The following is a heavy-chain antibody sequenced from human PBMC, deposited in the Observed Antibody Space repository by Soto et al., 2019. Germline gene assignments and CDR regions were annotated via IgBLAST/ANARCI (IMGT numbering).Heavy chain of an antibody. D-gene: IGHD3-10*01. CDR3: ARANYYGSPGYFDY. CDR2: ISSSSSTI. Sequence: EVQLVESGGGLVQPGGSLRLSCAASGFTFSSYSMNWVRQAPGKGLEWVSYISSSSSTIYYADSVKGRFTISRDNAKNSLYLQMNSLRADDTAVYYCARANYYGSPGYFDYWGQGTLVTVSS. J-gene: IGHJ4*02. V-gene: IGHV3-48*01. CDR1: GFTFSSYS.